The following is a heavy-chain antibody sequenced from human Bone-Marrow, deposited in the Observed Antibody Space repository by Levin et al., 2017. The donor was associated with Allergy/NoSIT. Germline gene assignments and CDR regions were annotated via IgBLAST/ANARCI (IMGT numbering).Heavy chain of an antibody. CDR2: ISYTGSIT. J-gene: IGHJ4*02. Sequence: PGGSLRLSCAASGFTFRSYAMSWVRQAPGKGLEWVSTISYTGSITYYADSVKGRFTISRDTSKNTLNLQMNSLRVEDTAVYYCAKDHYEYGDYPDHWGQGTLVTVSS. CDR1: GFTFRSYA. V-gene: IGHV3-23*01. D-gene: IGHD4-17*01. CDR3: AKDHYEYGDYPDH.